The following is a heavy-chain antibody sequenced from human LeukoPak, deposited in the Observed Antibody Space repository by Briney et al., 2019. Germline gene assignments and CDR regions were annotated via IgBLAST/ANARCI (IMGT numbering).Heavy chain of an antibody. Sequence: SETLSLTCTVSGGSISSSSYYWGWIRQPPGKGLEWIGSIYYSGSTYYNPSLKSRVTISVDTSKNQFSLKLSSVTAADTAVYYCARDCGGDSCFSGPLEYWGQGALVTVSS. CDR2: IYYSGST. D-gene: IGHD2-15*01. V-gene: IGHV4-39*02. J-gene: IGHJ4*02. CDR3: ARDCGGDSCFSGPLEY. CDR1: GGSISSSSYY.